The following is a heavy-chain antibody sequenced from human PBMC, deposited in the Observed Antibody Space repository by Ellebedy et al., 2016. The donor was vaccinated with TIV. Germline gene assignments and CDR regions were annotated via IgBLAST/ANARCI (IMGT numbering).Heavy chain of an antibody. CDR1: GGSISSYY. J-gene: IGHJ4*02. CDR3: AGARVPAATPIDY. V-gene: IGHV4-59*01. Sequence: SETLSLXXTVSGGSISSYYWSWIRQPPGKGLEWIGYIYYSGSTNYNPSLKSRVTISVDTSKNQFSLKLSSVTAADTAVYYCAGARVPAATPIDYWGQGTLVTVSS. D-gene: IGHD2-2*01. CDR2: IYYSGST.